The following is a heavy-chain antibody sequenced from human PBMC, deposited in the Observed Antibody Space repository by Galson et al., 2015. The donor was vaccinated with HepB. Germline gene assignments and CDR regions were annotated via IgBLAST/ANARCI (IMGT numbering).Heavy chain of an antibody. D-gene: IGHD2-15*01. CDR2: ISGSGGST. CDR3: AKGVWDVVVVAATGFDY. CDR1: GFTFSSYA. V-gene: IGHV3-23*01. Sequence: SLRLSCAASGFTFSSYAMSWVRQAPGKGLEWVSAISGSGGSTYYADSVKGRFTISRDNSKNTLYLQMNSLRAEDTAVYYCAKGVWDVVVVAATGFDYWGQGTLVTVSS. J-gene: IGHJ4*02.